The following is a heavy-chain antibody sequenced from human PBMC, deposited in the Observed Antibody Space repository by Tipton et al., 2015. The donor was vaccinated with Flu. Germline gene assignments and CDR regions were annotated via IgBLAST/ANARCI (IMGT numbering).Heavy chain of an antibody. D-gene: IGHD2-21*02. V-gene: IGHV4-39*07. Sequence: TLSLTCTVSGDSISTTIYYWGWVRQPPGKGLEWIGSIYYSGTTYYNPSLKSRATISVDSSKNQFSLKLSSVTAADTAVYYCATHCVGVCSHAFDIWGQGTMVTVSS. J-gene: IGHJ3*02. CDR3: ATHCVGVCSHAFDI. CDR2: IYYSGTT. CDR1: GDSISTTIYY.